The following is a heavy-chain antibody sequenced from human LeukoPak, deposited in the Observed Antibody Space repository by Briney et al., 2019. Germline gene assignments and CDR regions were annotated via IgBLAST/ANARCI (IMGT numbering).Heavy chain of an antibody. V-gene: IGHV3-30*18. J-gene: IGHJ6*02. CDR1: GFTFSSYG. Sequence: GGSLRLSCAASGFTFSSYGMHWVRQAPGKELEWVAVISYDGSNKYYADSVKGRFTISRDNSKNTLYLQMNSLRAEDTAVYYCAKVSCSSTSCYISYYYYGMDVWGQGTTVTVSS. CDR3: AKVSCSSTSCYISYYYYGMDV. CDR2: ISYDGSNK. D-gene: IGHD2-2*02.